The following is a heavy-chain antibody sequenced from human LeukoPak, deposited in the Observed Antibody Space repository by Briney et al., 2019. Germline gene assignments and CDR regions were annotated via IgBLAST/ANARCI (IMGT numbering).Heavy chain of an antibody. CDR3: AGQPTAVTTDYYYYGMDV. Sequence: GGSLRLSCAASGFTLSDYYMSWIRQAPGKGLEWVSYISSSGSTIYYADSVKGRFTISRDNAKKSLYLQMNSLRAEDTAVYYCAGQPTAVTTDYYYYGMDVWGQGTTVTVSS. CDR2: ISSSGSTI. CDR1: GFTLSDYY. D-gene: IGHD4-17*01. J-gene: IGHJ6*02. V-gene: IGHV3-11*01.